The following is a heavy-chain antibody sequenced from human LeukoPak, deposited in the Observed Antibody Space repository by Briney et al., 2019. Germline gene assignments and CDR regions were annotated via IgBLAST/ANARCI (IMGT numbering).Heavy chain of an antibody. CDR2: INNDGSST. D-gene: IGHD3-10*01. J-gene: IGHJ6*03. V-gene: IGHV3-74*01. CDR1: GFTFSSYW. Sequence: QPGGSLRLSCGASGFTFSSYWMHWVRQAPGKGLVWVSRINNDGSSTSYADSVQGRFTISRDNAKNTLYLQMNSLSAEDTALYYCARVARGDYYYYYMDVWGKGTTVTVSS. CDR3: ARVARGDYYYYYMDV.